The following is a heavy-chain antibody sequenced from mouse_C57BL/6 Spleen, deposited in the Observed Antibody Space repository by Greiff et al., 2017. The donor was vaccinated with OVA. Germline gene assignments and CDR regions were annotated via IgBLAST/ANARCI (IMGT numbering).Heavy chain of an antibody. CDR1: GFTFSDYY. J-gene: IGHJ2*01. V-gene: IGHV5-16*01. Sequence: EVKLMESEGGLVQPGRSMKLSCTASGFTFSDYYMAWVRQVPEKGLEWVANINYDGSSTYYLDSLKSRFIISRDNAKNILYLQMISLKSEDTATYYCARDQGYGSSWYYFDYWGQGTTLTVSS. D-gene: IGHD1-1*01. CDR3: ARDQGYGSSWYYFDY. CDR2: INYDGSST.